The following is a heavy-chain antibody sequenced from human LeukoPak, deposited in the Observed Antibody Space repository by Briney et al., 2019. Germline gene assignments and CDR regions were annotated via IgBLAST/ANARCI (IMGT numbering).Heavy chain of an antibody. Sequence: ASVKVSCKASGYTFTSYYMHWVRQAPGQGLEWMGIINPSGGSTSYAQKFQGRVSMTRDTSTSTVYMELSSLRSEDTAVYYCASGRGSGYYDSSGYYSAFDIWGQGTMVTVSS. CDR3: ASGRGSGYYDSSGYYSAFDI. CDR1: GYTFTSYY. D-gene: IGHD3-22*01. J-gene: IGHJ3*02. CDR2: INPSGGST. V-gene: IGHV1-46*01.